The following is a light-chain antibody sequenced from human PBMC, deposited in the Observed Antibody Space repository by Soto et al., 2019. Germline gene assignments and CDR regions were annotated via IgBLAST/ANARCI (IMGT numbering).Light chain of an antibody. CDR3: QQLNSYPRT. Sequence: DIQLTQSPSFLSASVGDRVTITCRASQGISSYLAWYQQKPGKASKLLIYAASTFQNGVPSRFSGSGSGTEFNLTISSLQPEDFATYYCQQLNSYPRTFGQGTKVEIK. CDR2: AAS. J-gene: IGKJ1*01. V-gene: IGKV1-9*01. CDR1: QGISSY.